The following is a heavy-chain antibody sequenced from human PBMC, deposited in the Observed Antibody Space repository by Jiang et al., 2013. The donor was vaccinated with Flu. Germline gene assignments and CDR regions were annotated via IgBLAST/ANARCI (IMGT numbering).Heavy chain of an antibody. J-gene: IGHJ4*02. CDR3: ARHGNDYGDYSLFDY. CDR1: GYSISSGYY. V-gene: IGHV4-38-2*01. D-gene: IGHD4-17*01. CDR2: IYHSGST. Sequence: GLVKPSETLSLTCAVSGYSISSGYYWGWIRQPPGKGLEWIGSIYHSGSTYYNPSLKSRVTISVDTSKNQFSLKLSSVTAADTAVYYCARHGNDYGDYSLFDYWGQGTLVTVSS.